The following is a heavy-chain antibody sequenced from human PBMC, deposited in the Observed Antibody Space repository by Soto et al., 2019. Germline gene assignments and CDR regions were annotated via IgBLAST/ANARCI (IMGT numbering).Heavy chain of an antibody. D-gene: IGHD6-13*01. CDR1: EFTFSSYA. V-gene: IGHV3-30-3*01. CDR2: ISYDGSNK. J-gene: IGHJ3*02. CDR3: ARARYSSSWHAFDI. Sequence: QVQLVESGGGVVQPGRSLRLSCAASEFTFSSYAMHWVRQAPGKGLEWVAVISYDGSNKYYADSVKGRFTISRDNSKNTLYLQMNSLRAEDTAVYYCARARYSSSWHAFDIWDQGTMVTVSS.